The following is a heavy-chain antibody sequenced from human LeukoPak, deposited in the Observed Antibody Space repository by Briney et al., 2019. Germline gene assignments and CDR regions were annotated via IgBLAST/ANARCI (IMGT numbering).Heavy chain of an antibody. Sequence: PGGSLRLSCAASGFTVSIYWMSWVRQAPGKGLEWVANIKQEGREKYYVDSVKGRFPISRDNAKNSLYLQMNSLRAEDTAVYYCARDLLGSSKDYWGPGTLVTVSS. V-gene: IGHV3-7*01. J-gene: IGHJ4*02. CDR3: ARDLLGSSKDY. D-gene: IGHD6-6*01. CDR1: GFTVSIYW. CDR2: IKQEGREK.